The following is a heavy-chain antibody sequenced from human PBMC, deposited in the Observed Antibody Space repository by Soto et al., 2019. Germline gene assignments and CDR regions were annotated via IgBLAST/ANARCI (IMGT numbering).Heavy chain of an antibody. J-gene: IGHJ6*02. D-gene: IGHD3-3*01. Sequence: QVQLVQSGAEVKKPGSSVKVSCKASRGTFSSYAISWVRQAPGQGLEWTGGIIPIFGTANYAQKFQGRVTITADASTSTAYMELSSLRSEDTAVYYCARNTIFGVDTSPYYYGMDVWGQGTTVTVSS. CDR2: IIPIFGTA. CDR3: ARNTIFGVDTSPYYYGMDV. CDR1: RGTFSSYA. V-gene: IGHV1-69*01.